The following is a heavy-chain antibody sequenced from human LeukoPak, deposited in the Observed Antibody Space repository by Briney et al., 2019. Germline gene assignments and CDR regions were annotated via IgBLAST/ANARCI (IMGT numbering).Heavy chain of an antibody. CDR1: GFTFSDYF. V-gene: IGHV3-11*04. CDR2: ISSSGSTI. Sequence: PGGSLRLSCAASGFTFSDYFMSWIRQAPGKGLEWVSYISSSGSTIYYADSVKGRFTISRDNAKNSLYLQMNSLRAEDTAVYYCAREVYYDSSGAYAFDIWGQGTMVTVSS. CDR3: AREVYYDSSGAYAFDI. D-gene: IGHD3-22*01. J-gene: IGHJ3*02.